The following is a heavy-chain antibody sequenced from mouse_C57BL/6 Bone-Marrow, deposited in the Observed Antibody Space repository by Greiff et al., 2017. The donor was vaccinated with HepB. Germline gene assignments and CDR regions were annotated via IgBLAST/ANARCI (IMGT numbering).Heavy chain of an antibody. V-gene: IGHV1-5*01. Sequence: VQLKESGTVLARPGASVNMSCKTSGYTFTSYLMHWVKQRPGQGLEWLGSIYPGNSDTSYNQKFKGKAKLTAVTSAITAYMELSSLTNEDSAVYYCTREDQGWFAYWGQGTVVTVSA. J-gene: IGHJ3*01. CDR1: GYTFTSYL. CDR2: IYPGNSDT. CDR3: TREDQGWFAY.